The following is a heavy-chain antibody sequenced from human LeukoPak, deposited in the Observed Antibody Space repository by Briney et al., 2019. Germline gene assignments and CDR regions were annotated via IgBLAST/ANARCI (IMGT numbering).Heavy chain of an antibody. D-gene: IGHD5-18*01. J-gene: IGHJ4*02. V-gene: IGHV3-7*01. CDR1: GFTFSSYW. CDR2: IKEDGSDK. CDR3: ARDAGYGYDRFDY. Sequence: PGGSLRLSCAASGFTFSSYWMSWVRQAPGKGLEWVANIKEDGSDKNYVDSVKGRFTISRDNAKNSLYLQMNSLRAEDTAVYYCARDAGYGYDRFDYWGQGTQVTVSS.